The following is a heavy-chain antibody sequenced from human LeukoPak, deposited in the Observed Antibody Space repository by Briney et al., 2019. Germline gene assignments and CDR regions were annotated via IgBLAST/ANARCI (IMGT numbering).Heavy chain of an antibody. CDR3: ARGPLVPAAKRPGNYFDY. CDR2: IYYSGST. J-gene: IGHJ4*02. V-gene: IGHV4-30-4*01. Sequence: PSETLSLTCTVSGGSISSGDYYWSWIRQPPGKGLEWIGYIYYSGSTYYNPSPKSRVTISVDTSKNQFSLKLSSVTAADTAVYYCARGPLVPAAKRPGNYFDYWGQGTLVTVSS. D-gene: IGHD2-2*01. CDR1: GGSISSGDYY.